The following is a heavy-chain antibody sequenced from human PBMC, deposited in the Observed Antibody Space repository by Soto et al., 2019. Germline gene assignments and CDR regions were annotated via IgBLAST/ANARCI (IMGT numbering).Heavy chain of an antibody. Sequence: QVQLVQSGAEVKKPGSSVKVSCKASGGTFSSYAISWVRQAPGQGLEWMGGIIPIFGTANYAQKFQGRVTITADESTSPAYMELSSLGSEDTAVYYCARGGGDYPSLPQPLGAGPYTYYGMGVWGQGTTVTVSS. CDR2: IIPIFGTA. CDR3: ARGGGDYPSLPQPLGAGPYTYYGMGV. J-gene: IGHJ6*02. CDR1: GGTFSSYA. V-gene: IGHV1-69*12. D-gene: IGHD4-17*01.